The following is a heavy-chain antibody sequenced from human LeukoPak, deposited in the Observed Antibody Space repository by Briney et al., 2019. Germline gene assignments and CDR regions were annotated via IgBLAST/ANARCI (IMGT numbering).Heavy chain of an antibody. V-gene: IGHV1-69*04. CDR1: GGTFGSYA. D-gene: IGHD1-1*01. CDR2: IIPILGIA. Sequence: ASVKVSCKASGGTFGSYAISWVRQAPGQGLEWMGRIIPILGIANYAQKFQGRVTITADTSTSTVYLELSNVRSDDTAIYYCTRDQNVRGVAAGMEGWFDPWGQGTLVTVSS. CDR3: TRDQNVRGVAAGMEGWFDP. J-gene: IGHJ5*02.